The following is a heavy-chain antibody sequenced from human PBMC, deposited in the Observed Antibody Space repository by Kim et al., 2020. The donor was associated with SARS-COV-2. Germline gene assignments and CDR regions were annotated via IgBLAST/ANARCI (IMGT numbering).Heavy chain of an antibody. CDR2: ISYDGSNK. J-gene: IGHJ4*02. D-gene: IGHD5-12*01. Sequence: GGSLRLSCAVSGFTFSSYGMHWVRQAPGKGLEWVAVISYDGSNKYYADSVKGRFTISRDNSKNTLYLQMNSLRAEDTAVYYCAKTEEMATIGYYFEYWGQGTLVTVSS. V-gene: IGHV3-30*18. CDR1: GFTFSSYG. CDR3: AKTEEMATIGYYFEY.